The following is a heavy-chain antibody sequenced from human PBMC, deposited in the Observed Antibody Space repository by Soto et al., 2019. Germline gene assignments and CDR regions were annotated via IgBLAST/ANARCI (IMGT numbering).Heavy chain of an antibody. J-gene: IGHJ5*02. Sequence: EVQLVESGGGLVKPGGSLRLSCAASGFSFSSYAMNWVRQAPGKGLEWVSSISSISSYMYYAESVKGRFTISRANAKNPLYRQMKSLRAEDTAVYYCASGSGALPSNWFGPWGQGTLVTVSS. D-gene: IGHD2-21*01. CDR2: ISSISSYM. CDR3: ASGSGALPSNWFGP. CDR1: GFSFSSYA. V-gene: IGHV3-21*01.